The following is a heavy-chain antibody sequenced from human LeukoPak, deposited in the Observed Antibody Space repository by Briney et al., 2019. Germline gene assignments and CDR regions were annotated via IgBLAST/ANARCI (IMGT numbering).Heavy chain of an antibody. V-gene: IGHV1-46*01. CDR2: INPSGGST. CDR1: GYTFTSYD. J-gene: IGHJ4*02. Sequence: GASVKVSCKASGYTFTSYDMHWVRQAPGQGLEGRGMINPSGGSTSDPQKFKGRGTMTRDTSTSTVYMELSSLRSEDTAVYYCARDKQDGDYYDSSGYSDYWGQGTLVTVSS. D-gene: IGHD3-22*01. CDR3: ARDKQDGDYYDSSGYSDY.